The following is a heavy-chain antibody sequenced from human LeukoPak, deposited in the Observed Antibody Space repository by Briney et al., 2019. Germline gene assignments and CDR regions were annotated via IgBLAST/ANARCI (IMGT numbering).Heavy chain of an antibody. Sequence: ASVKVSCKASGYTFTSYYIHWVRQAPGQGLEWMGIINPSGGSTNYAQKFQGRVTMTRDTSTSTVYMELSSMGSEDTAVYYCARGPRITLIRGGQWYYYMDVWGKGTTVTVSS. V-gene: IGHV1-46*01. CDR1: GYTFTSYY. CDR3: ARGPRITLIRGGQWYYYMDV. CDR2: INPSGGST. J-gene: IGHJ6*03. D-gene: IGHD3-10*01.